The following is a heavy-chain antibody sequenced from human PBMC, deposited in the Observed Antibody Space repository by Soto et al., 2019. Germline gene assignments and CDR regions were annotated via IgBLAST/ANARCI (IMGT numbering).Heavy chain of an antibody. CDR1: GFSVSTGGVG. J-gene: IGHJ6*02. Sequence: QITLKESGPTLVKPTQTLTLTCTFSGFSVSTGGVGVAWIRQPPGKALEWLALIYWDDDKRYSPFLQSRVTITKYTSNTQVVLTMTNLDPVEAATYYLALKGGRGAGRDVWGQGTARTVSS. V-gene: IGHV2-5*02. CDR2: IYWDDDK. CDR3: ALKGGRGAGRDV. D-gene: IGHD2-15*01.